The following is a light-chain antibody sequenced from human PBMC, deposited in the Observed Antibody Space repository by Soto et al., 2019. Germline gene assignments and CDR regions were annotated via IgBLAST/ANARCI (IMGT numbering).Light chain of an antibody. CDR1: SSVVGGYNY. J-gene: IGLJ1*01. CDR3: SSYTSSSIYV. Sequence: QSVLTQPASVSGSPGQSITISCTGTSSVVGGYNYVSWYQQHPGKAPKLMIYEVSNRPSGVSNRFSGSKSGNTASLTISGLQAEDEADYYCSSYTSSSIYVFGTGTKVTVL. CDR2: EVS. V-gene: IGLV2-14*01.